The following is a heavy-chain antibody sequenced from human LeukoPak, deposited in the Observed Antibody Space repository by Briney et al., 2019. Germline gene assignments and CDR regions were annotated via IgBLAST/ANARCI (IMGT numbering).Heavy chain of an antibody. Sequence: GGSLRLSCAASGFTFSSYSMNWVRQAPGKRLEWVSSISSSSSYIYYADSVKGRFTISRDDAKNTLYLQMNSLRAEDTAVYYCARETAAAPYGMDVWGQGTTVTVSS. CDR1: GFTFSSYS. J-gene: IGHJ6*02. CDR2: ISSSSSYI. D-gene: IGHD6-13*01. V-gene: IGHV3-21*01. CDR3: ARETAAAPYGMDV.